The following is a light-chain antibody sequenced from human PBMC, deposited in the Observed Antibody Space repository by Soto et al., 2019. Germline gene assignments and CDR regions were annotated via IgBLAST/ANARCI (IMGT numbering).Light chain of an antibody. Sequence: QSVLTQPASVSVSPGQSITISCTGTSSDVGGYNYVSWYQQHPGKAPKLIIYDVSNRPSGVSNRFSGSKSGDTASLTISGLQAEDEADYYCSSYTSSSTLYVFGTGTKVTVL. CDR3: SSYTSSSTLYV. J-gene: IGLJ1*01. CDR1: SSDVGGYNY. CDR2: DVS. V-gene: IGLV2-14*01.